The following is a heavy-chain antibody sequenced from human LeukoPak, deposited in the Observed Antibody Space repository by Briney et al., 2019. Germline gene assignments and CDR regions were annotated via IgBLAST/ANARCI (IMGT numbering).Heavy chain of an antibody. CDR3: ARDNSTAREVVYYYYYYGMDV. D-gene: IGHD4-11*01. J-gene: IGHJ6*02. V-gene: IGHV3-21*01. CDR1: GFTFSSYS. CDR2: ISSSSSYI. Sequence: TGGSLRLSCAASGFTFSSYSMNWVRQAPGKGLEWVSSISSSSSYIYYADSVKGRFTISRDNAKNSLYLQMNSLRAEDTAVYYCARDNSTAREVVYYYYYYGMDVWGQGTTVTVSS.